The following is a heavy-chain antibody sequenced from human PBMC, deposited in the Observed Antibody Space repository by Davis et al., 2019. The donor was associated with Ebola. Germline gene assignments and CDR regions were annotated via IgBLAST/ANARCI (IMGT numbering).Heavy chain of an antibody. CDR3: ARDLGRDSSGLLRDY. J-gene: IGHJ4*02. D-gene: IGHD3-22*01. CDR2: ISAYNGNT. V-gene: IGHV1-18*04. Sequence: AASVKVSCKASGYTFTGYYMHWVRQAPGQGLEWMGWISAYNGNTNYAQKLQGRVTMTTDTSTSTAYMELRSLRSDDTAVYYCARDLGRDSSGLLRDYWGQGTLVTVSS. CDR1: GYTFTGYY.